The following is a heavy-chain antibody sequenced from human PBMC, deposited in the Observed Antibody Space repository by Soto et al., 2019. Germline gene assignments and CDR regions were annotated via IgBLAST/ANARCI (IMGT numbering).Heavy chain of an antibody. CDR3: ARDRYSSSSADRFDY. Sequence: GGSLRLSCAASGFTFSSYSMNWVRQAPGKGLEWVSSISSSSSYIYYADSVKGRFTISRDNAKNSLYLQMNSLRAEDTAVYYCARDRYSSSSADRFDYWGQGTLVTVSS. J-gene: IGHJ4*02. D-gene: IGHD6-6*01. V-gene: IGHV3-21*01. CDR1: GFTFSSYS. CDR2: ISSSSSYI.